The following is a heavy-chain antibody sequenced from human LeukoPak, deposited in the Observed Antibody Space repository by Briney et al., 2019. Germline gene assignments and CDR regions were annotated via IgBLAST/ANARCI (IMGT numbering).Heavy chain of an antibody. J-gene: IGHJ4*02. D-gene: IGHD3-22*01. CDR1: GFTFRSYG. CDR3: AKHLYYDSGAYHTLSSFDY. Sequence: GGSLRLSCAASGFTFRSYGMSWVRQAPGKGLEWVSVISGSGGSTYYADSVKGRFTISRDNSKNTLYVQMNSLRAEDAAVYYCAKHLYYDSGAYHTLSSFDYWGQGTLVTVSS. CDR2: ISGSGGST. V-gene: IGHV3-23*01.